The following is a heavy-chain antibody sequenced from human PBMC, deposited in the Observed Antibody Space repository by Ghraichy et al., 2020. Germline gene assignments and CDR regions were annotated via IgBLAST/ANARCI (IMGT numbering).Heavy chain of an antibody. J-gene: IGHJ6*02. CDR3: AREWRDREWLRLGSTADYYYYGMDV. V-gene: IGHV1-8*01. CDR1: GYTFTSYD. D-gene: IGHD5-12*01. Sequence: ASVKVSCKASGYTFTSYDINWVRQATGQGLEWMGWMNPNSGNTGYAQKFQGRVTMTRNTSISTAYMELSSLRSEDTAVYYCAREWRDREWLRLGSTADYYYYGMDVWGQGTTVTVSS. CDR2: MNPNSGNT.